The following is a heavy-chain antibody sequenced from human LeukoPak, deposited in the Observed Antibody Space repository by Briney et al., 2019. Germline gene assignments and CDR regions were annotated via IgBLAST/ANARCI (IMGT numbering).Heavy chain of an antibody. V-gene: IGHV4-30-4*01. Sequence: SQTLSLTCTVSGGSISSGDYYWSWLRQPPGKGLEWIGYIYYSGSTYYNPSLKSRVTISVDTSKNQFSLKLSSVTAADTAVYYCASSGLWFGPKEAFDIWGQGTMVTVSS. J-gene: IGHJ3*02. CDR1: GGSISSGDYY. CDR2: IYYSGST. CDR3: ASSGLWFGPKEAFDI. D-gene: IGHD3-10*01.